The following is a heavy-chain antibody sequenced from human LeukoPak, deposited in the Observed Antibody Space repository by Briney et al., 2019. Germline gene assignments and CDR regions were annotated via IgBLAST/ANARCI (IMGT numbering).Heavy chain of an antibody. Sequence: SETLSLTCTVSGGSISSYYWSWIRQPPGKGLEWIGYIYYSGSTNYNPSLKSRVTISVDTSKNQFSLKLSSVTAADTAVYYCASAPDTMVRGVIIRGVFDYWGQGTLVTVSS. CDR1: GGSISSYY. D-gene: IGHD3-10*01. CDR2: IYYSGST. CDR3: ASAPDTMVRGVIIRGVFDY. V-gene: IGHV4-59*12. J-gene: IGHJ4*02.